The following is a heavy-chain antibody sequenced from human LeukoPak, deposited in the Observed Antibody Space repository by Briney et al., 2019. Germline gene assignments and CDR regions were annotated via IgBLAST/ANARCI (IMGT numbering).Heavy chain of an antibody. Sequence: SETLSLTCAVYGGSFSGYYWSWIRQPPGKGLEWIGEINHSGSTNYNPSLKSRVTISVDTSKNQFSLKLSSVTAADTAVYYCARGRYFDWSNFDYWGQGTLVTVSS. CDR1: GGSFSGYY. CDR3: ARGRYFDWSNFDY. CDR2: INHSGST. V-gene: IGHV4-34*01. D-gene: IGHD3-9*01. J-gene: IGHJ4*02.